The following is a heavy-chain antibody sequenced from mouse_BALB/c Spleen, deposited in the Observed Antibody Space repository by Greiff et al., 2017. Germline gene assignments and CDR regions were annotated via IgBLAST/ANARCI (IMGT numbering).Heavy chain of an antibody. CDR1: GFNIKDTY. Sequence: VQLQHSGAELVKPGASVKLSCTASGFNIKDTYMHWVKQRPEQGLEWIGRIDPANGNTKYDPKFQGKATITADTSSNTAYLQLSSLTSEDTAVYYCAFGDDGAMDYWGQGTSVTVSS. CDR2: IDPANGNT. CDR3: AFGDDGAMDY. D-gene: IGHD2-2*01. V-gene: IGHV14-3*02. J-gene: IGHJ4*01.